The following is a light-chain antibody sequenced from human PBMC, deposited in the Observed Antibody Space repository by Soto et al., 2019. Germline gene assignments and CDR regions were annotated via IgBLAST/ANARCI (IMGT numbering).Light chain of an antibody. CDR3: QPYSSSFAIT. Sequence: EIVLTQSPGTLSLSPGERATLSSRARQSVSSNYLAWYQQKPGQAPRLLIYGASSRATGIPDRFSARGSGTDFTLTISRLEPEDFAVYFCQPYSSSFAITFGEGTRREIK. CDR2: GAS. J-gene: IGKJ5*01. V-gene: IGKV3-20*01. CDR1: QSVSSNY.